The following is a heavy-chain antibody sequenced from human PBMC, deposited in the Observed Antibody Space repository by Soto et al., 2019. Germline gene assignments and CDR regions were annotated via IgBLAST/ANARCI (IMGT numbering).Heavy chain of an antibody. CDR1: GGTFSSYA. V-gene: IGHV1-69*13. CDR3: ASTPGYYYGMDV. J-gene: IGHJ6*02. CDR2: IIPIFGTA. Sequence: SVKVSCKASGGTFSSYAISWVRQAPGQGLEWMGGIIPIFGTANYAQKFQGRVTITADESASTAYMELSSLRSEDTAVYYCASTPGYYYGMDVWGQGTTVTVSS.